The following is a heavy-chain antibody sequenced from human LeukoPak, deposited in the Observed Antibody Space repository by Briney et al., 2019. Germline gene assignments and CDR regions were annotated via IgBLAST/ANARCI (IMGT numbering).Heavy chain of an antibody. D-gene: IGHD3-16*02. CDR2: IYPGDSDT. CDR1: GYSFTSYW. J-gene: IGHJ4*02. CDR3: ARSIMITFGGVIGTPFYFDY. V-gene: IGHV5-51*01. Sequence: GESLKISCKGSGYSFTSYWIGWVRQMPGKGLEWMGIIYPGDSDTRYSPSFQGQVTISADKSISTAYLQWSSLKASDTAMYYCARSIMITFGGVIGTPFYFDYWGQGTLVTVSS.